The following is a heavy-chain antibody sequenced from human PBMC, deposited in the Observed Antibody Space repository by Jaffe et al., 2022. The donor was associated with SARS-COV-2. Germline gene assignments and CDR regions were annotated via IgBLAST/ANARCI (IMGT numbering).Heavy chain of an antibody. V-gene: IGHV3-21*01. CDR3: ARDENPMVRGVIMTRNGMDV. J-gene: IGHJ6*02. D-gene: IGHD3-10*01. CDR1: GFTFSSYS. CDR2: ISSSSSYI. Sequence: EVQLVESGGGLVKPGGSLRLSCAASGFTFSSYSMNWVRQAPGKGLEWVSSISSSSSYIYYADSVKGRFTISRDNAKNSLYLQMNSLRAEDTAVYYCARDENPMVRGVIMTRNGMDVWGQGTTVTVSS.